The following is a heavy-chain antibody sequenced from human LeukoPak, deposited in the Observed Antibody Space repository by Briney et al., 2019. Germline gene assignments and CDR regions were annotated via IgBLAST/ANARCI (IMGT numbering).Heavy chain of an antibody. Sequence: GGSLRLSCAASGFTLSRYWMSWVRQAPGEGPEWVSYISSSGSTIYYADSVKGRFTISRDNSKNMVYLQMNSLRAEDTAVYYCAKDGRYCSSSSCSRDPYYFGYWGQGTLVTVSS. CDR2: ISSSGSTI. CDR3: AKDGRYCSSSSCSRDPYYFGY. CDR1: GFTLSRYW. D-gene: IGHD2-2*01. J-gene: IGHJ4*02. V-gene: IGHV3-48*01.